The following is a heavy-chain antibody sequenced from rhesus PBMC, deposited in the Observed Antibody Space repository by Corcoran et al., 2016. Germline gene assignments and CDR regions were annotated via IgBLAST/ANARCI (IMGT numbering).Heavy chain of an antibody. V-gene: IGHV1S2*01. CDR1: GYTLTDYY. CDR2: INPYNGNT. J-gene: IGHJ3*01. CDR3: ARDRGIAAGYAFDF. D-gene: IGHD6-13*01. Sequence: QVQLVQSGAEVKKPGSSVKVSCKASGYTLTDYYMHWVRQAPRQGRAWMGWINPYNGNTKYAKKFQGRVTMTRDTSTSTAYMELSSLRSEDTAVYYCARDRGIAAGYAFDFWGQGLRVTVSS.